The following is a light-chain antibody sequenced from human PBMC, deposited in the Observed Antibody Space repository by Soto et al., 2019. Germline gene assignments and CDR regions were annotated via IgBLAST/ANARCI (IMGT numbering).Light chain of an antibody. J-gene: IGLJ2*01. Sequence: SYELTQPPSVSVSPGQTASITCSGDKLGDQYASWYQQKPGQSPVMVIYQDTKRPSGIPERFSGSKSGNIATLTISGTQAMDEADYYCQAWDATTAAFGGGTKLTVL. CDR2: QDT. CDR3: QAWDATTAA. V-gene: IGLV3-1*01. CDR1: KLGDQY.